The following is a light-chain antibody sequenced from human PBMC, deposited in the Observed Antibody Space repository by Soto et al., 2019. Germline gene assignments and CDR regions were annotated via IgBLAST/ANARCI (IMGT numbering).Light chain of an antibody. CDR3: QQYYNWPPYT. J-gene: IGKJ2*01. Sequence: IVMTQPPATLSVSPGERVTLSCRASETVRTNLAWFQQKPGQTPRLLIFGASTRATGIPTRFTGSGSETEFTLTIGSLQSEDLAVYYCQQYYNWPPYTFGQGTKLEIK. V-gene: IGKV3-15*01. CDR2: GAS. CDR1: ETVRTN.